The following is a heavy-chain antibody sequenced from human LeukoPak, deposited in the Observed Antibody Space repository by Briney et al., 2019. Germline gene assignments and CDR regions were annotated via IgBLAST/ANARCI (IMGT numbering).Heavy chain of an antibody. J-gene: IGHJ4*02. Sequence: RASVKVSCKASGYTFTSYDINWVRQATGQGLEWMGWMNPNSGNTGYAQKFQGRVTTTRNTSISTAYMELSSLRSEDTAVYYCARGWGGWYYFDYWGQGTLVTVSS. CDR1: GYTFTSYD. V-gene: IGHV1-8*01. CDR3: ARGWGGWYYFDY. CDR2: MNPNSGNT. D-gene: IGHD6-19*01.